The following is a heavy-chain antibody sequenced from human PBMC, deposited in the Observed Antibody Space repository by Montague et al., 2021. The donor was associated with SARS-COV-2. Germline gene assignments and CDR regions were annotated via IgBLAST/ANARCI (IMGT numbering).Heavy chain of an antibody. Sequence: SETLSLTCTVSGGSISSYYWSWIRQPPGKGLEWIGYIYYSGSTNXXPSLKSRVTISVDTSKNQFSLKLSSVTAADMAVYYCARGSGWMGNAFDIWGQGTMVTVS. CDR3: ARGSGWMGNAFDI. CDR1: GGSISSYY. CDR2: IYYSGST. V-gene: IGHV4-59*01. J-gene: IGHJ3*02. D-gene: IGHD6-19*01.